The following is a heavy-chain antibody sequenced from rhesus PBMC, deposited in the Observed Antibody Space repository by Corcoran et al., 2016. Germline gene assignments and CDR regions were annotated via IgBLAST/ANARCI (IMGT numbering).Heavy chain of an antibody. CDR2: ISGSGGST. CDR3: ARQGGSWNGYAFDF. J-gene: IGHJ3*01. CDR1: GGSISGYY. V-gene: IGHV4-173*01. Sequence: QVQLQESGPGLVKPSETLSLTCAVSGGSISGYYWSWIRQPPGKGLEWIGRISGSGGSTDYNPSLNIRVTISTDTSKNQFSLKLSSVTAADTAVYYCARQGGSWNGYAFDFWGQGLRVTVSS. D-gene: IGHD6-25*01.